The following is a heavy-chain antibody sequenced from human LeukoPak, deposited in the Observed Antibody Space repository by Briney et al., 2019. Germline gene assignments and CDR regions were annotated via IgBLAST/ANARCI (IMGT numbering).Heavy chain of an antibody. Sequence: GGSLRLSCTASGFTFSDYAMSWVRQAPGKGLEWVSSIGGTGYDTFYADSVKGRFIISRDNSKSTSYLQLSSLRAEDTAVYYCAKDGVSYNNRWDWCDPWGQGTLVTVSS. CDR3: AKDGVSYNNRWDWCDP. V-gene: IGHV3-23*01. D-gene: IGHD3-10*01. J-gene: IGHJ5*02. CDR2: IGGTGYDT. CDR1: GFTFSDYA.